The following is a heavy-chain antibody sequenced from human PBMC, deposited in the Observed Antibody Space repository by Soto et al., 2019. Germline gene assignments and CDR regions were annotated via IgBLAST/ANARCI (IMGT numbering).Heavy chain of an antibody. D-gene: IGHD3-16*01. Sequence: EVQLVESGGGLVKPGGSLRLSCAASGFTFSSYSMNWVRQAPGKGLEWVSSISSSSSYIYYADSVKGRFTISRDNAKNSLYLQMNGLRAEDRVVYYCGRVVAGGGGGPWDFDYWGQGTLVTVSS. CDR3: GRVVAGGGGGPWDFDY. V-gene: IGHV3-21*01. CDR1: GFTFSSYS. CDR2: ISSSSSYI. J-gene: IGHJ4*02.